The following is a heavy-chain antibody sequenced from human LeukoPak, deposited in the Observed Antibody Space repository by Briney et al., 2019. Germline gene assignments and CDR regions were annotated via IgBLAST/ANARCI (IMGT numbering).Heavy chain of an antibody. CDR1: GGSISSGDYY. CDR3: ARGGIAARLSDY. D-gene: IGHD6-6*01. J-gene: IGHJ4*02. CDR2: IYYSGST. V-gene: IGHV4-30-4*01. Sequence: PSQTLSLTCTVSGGSISSGDYYWSWIRQPPGKGLEWIGYIYYSGSTYYNTSLKSRVTISVDTSKNQFSLKLSSVTAADTAVYYCARGGIAARLSDYWGQGTLVTVSS.